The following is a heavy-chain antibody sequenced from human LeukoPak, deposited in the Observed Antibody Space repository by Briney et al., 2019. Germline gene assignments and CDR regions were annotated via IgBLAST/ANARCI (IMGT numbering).Heavy chain of an antibody. V-gene: IGHV1-2*02. CDR3: ARESVIIAAAGKGFDY. Sequence: ASVKVSCKASGYTFTGYYMHWVRQAPGQGLEWMGWTNPNSGGTNYAQKFQGRVTMTRDTSISTAYMELSRLRSDDTAVYYCARESVIIAAAGKGFDYWGQGTLVTVSS. J-gene: IGHJ4*02. CDR2: TNPNSGGT. CDR1: GYTFTGYY. D-gene: IGHD6-13*01.